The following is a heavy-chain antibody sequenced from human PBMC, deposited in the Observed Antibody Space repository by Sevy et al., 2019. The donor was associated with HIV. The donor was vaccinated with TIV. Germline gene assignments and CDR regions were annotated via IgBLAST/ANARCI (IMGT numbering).Heavy chain of an antibody. Sequence: GESLKISCKGSGYSFTSYWIGWVRQMPGKGLEWMGIIYPGDSDTRYSPSFQGQVTISADKSISTAYLQWSSLKAPDTAMYYCARHDPVGYCSSTSCYSGDYWGQGTLVTVSS. J-gene: IGHJ4*02. D-gene: IGHD2-2*02. CDR1: GYSFTSYW. CDR2: IYPGDSDT. V-gene: IGHV5-51*01. CDR3: ARHDPVGYCSSTSCYSGDY.